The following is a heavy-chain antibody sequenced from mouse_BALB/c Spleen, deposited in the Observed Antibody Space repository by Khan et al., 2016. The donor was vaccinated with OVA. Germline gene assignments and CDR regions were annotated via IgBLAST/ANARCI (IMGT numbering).Heavy chain of an antibody. D-gene: IGHD2-3*01. V-gene: IGHV3-2*02. J-gene: IGHJ4*01. Sequence: EVKLLESGPGLVNPSQSLSLTCTVTGYSITSDYAWNWIRQFPGNKLEWMGYINYSGSTNYNPALQSRISITRDTSKNQFFLQLNSVTTEDTATYYCARDGSRYNYAMDYWGQGTSVTVSS. CDR3: ARDGSRYNYAMDY. CDR1: GYSITSDYA. CDR2: INYSGST.